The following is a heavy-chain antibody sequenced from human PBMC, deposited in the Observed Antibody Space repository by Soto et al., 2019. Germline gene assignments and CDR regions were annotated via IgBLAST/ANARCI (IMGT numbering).Heavy chain of an antibody. CDR3: ARYFFGYYDSSGYFDY. CDR2: IIPIFGTA. J-gene: IGHJ4*02. V-gene: IGHV1-69*13. D-gene: IGHD3-22*01. CDR1: GVTFSSYA. Sequence: ASVKVSCKASGVTFSSYAISWVRQAPVQGLEWMGWIIPIFGTANYAQKFQGRVTITADESTSTAYMEMSSLRSEDTAVYYCARYFFGYYDSSGYFDYWGQGTMVTVSS.